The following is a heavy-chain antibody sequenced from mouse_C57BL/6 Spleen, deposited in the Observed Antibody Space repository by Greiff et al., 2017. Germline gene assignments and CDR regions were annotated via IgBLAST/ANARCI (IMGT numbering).Heavy chain of an antibody. J-gene: IGHJ2*01. D-gene: IGHD1-1*01. V-gene: IGHV1-55*01. CDR2: IYPGSGST. CDR1: GYTFTSYW. CDR3: ARAGDYYGSVFGY. Sequence: QVQLQQPGAELVKPGASVKMSCKASGYTFTSYWITWVKQRPGQGLEWIGDIYPGSGSTNYNEKFKSKATLTVDTSSSTAYMQLSSLTSEDSAVYYCARAGDYYGSVFGYWGQGTTLTVSS.